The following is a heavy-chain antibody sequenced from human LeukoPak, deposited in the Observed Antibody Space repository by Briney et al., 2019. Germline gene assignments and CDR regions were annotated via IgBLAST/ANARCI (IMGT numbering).Heavy chain of an antibody. Sequence: GGSLRLSCAASGFTFSSYAMHWVRQAPGKGLEWVAVISYDGSNKYYADSVKGRFTISRDNSKNTLYLQMNSLRAEDTAVYYCAREWPGIAAAGIVPYGMDVWGQGTTVTVSS. CDR3: AREWPGIAAAGIVPYGMDV. CDR2: ISYDGSNK. J-gene: IGHJ6*02. V-gene: IGHV3-30-3*01. CDR1: GFTFSSYA. D-gene: IGHD6-13*01.